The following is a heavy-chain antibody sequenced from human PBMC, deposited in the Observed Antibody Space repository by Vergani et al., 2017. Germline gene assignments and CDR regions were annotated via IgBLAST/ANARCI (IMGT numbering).Heavy chain of an antibody. Sequence: EVQLVESGGGLGQPGGSLRLSCAASGFTFSRHWMHWVRQAPGKGLVWVSRVNPEGTNTPYADSVKGRFTISRDNAKNMMYLQLNSLRDEDTAVYYCARDRGCATISCYFSGAFDYWGLGTLVSVSS. CDR2: VNPEGTNT. V-gene: IGHV3-74*01. J-gene: IGHJ4*02. CDR1: GFTFSRHW. CDR3: ARDRGCATISCYFSGAFDY. D-gene: IGHD2-2*01.